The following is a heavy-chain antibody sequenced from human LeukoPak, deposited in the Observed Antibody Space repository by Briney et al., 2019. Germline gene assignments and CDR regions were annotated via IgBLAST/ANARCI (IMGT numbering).Heavy chain of an antibody. CDR3: AREQQQLDETVIYWYFDL. J-gene: IGHJ2*01. CDR2: IIPIFGTA. Sequence: ASVKVSCKASGGTFSSYAISWVRQAPGQGLEWMGGIIPIFGTANYAQKLQGRVTITADESTSTAYMELSSLRSEDTAVYYCAREQQQLDETVIYWYFDLWGRGTLVTVSS. D-gene: IGHD6-13*01. CDR1: GGTFSSYA. V-gene: IGHV1-69*01.